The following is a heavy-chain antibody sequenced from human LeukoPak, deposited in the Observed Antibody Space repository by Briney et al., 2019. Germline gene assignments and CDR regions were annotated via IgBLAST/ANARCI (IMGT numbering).Heavy chain of an antibody. CDR1: GFSFSNFW. J-gene: IGHJ4*02. CDR2: IHPEGNEK. CDR3: ARGDDSSGDH. V-gene: IGHV3-7*04. Sequence: PGGSLRLSCAVSGFSFSNFWMSWVRQAPGRGLEWVANIHPEGNEKYHVESVKGRFTISRDNTENLLFLQMNGLRVEDTAVYYCARGDDSSGDHWGQGTLVTVSS. D-gene: IGHD1-1*01.